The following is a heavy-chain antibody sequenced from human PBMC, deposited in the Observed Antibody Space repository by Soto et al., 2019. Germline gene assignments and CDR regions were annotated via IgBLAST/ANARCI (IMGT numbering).Heavy chain of an antibody. V-gene: IGHV1-46*01. CDR3: ASGYSWSYYRSDAFDI. J-gene: IGHJ3*02. Sequence: ASVKVSCKASGYTFTSYYMHWVRQAPGQGLEWMGIINPSGGSTSYAQKFQGRVTMTRDTSTSTVYMELSSLRSEDTAVYYCASGYSWSYYRSDAFDIWAQATMVAVS. CDR1: GYTFTSYY. D-gene: IGHD1-26*01. CDR2: INPSGGST.